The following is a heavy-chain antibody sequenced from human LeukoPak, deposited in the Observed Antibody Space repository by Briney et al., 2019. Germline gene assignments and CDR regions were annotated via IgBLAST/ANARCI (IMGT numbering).Heavy chain of an antibody. D-gene: IGHD4/OR15-4a*01. Sequence: PGGSLRLSCAASGFTFSSYAMSWVRQAPGKGLEWVSSIGGSGNSAYYADSVKGRFTISRDNSKNTLYLQMNSLRAEDTAVYYCAKGRGAPYYFDYWGQGTLVTVSS. CDR1: GFTFSSYA. CDR2: IGGSGNSA. J-gene: IGHJ4*02. CDR3: AKGRGAPYYFDY. V-gene: IGHV3-23*01.